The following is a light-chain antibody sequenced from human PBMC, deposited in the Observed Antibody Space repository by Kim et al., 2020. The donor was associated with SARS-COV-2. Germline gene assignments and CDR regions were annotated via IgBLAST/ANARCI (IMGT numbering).Light chain of an antibody. J-gene: IGKJ4*01. V-gene: IGKV3-11*01. CDR3: QQRNSWPLT. CDR2: DAS. CDR1: QSVSSY. Sequence: EIVLTQSPATLSLSPGERATLSCRASQSVSSYLAWYQQKPGQAPRLLIYDASNRATGIPARFSGSGSGTDFTLTISSLEPEDFAVYYRQQRNSWPLTFGGGTKVEIK.